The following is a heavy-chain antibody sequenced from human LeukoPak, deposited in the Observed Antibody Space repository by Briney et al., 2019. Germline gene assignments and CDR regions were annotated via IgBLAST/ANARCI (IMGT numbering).Heavy chain of an antibody. Sequence: GGSLRLSCAASGFTFSSYAMHWVRQAPGKRLEWVAVISYDGSNKYYADSVKGRFTISRDNSKNTLYLQMNSLRAEDTAVYYCARGSTYYDSSGQVPFDYWGQGTLVTVSS. J-gene: IGHJ4*02. CDR3: ARGSTYYDSSGQVPFDY. CDR2: ISYDGSNK. D-gene: IGHD3-22*01. V-gene: IGHV3-30-3*01. CDR1: GFTFSSYA.